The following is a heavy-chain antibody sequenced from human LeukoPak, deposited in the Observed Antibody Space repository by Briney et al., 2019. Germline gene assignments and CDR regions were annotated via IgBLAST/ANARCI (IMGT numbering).Heavy chain of an antibody. Sequence: SETLSLTCTVSGGSISSGRYYWSWIRQPAGKGLEWIGRIYTSGGTNYNPSLKSRVTISVDTSKNQFSLKLSSVTAADTAVYYCARDHGDYYGGDAFDIWGQGTMVTVSS. CDR1: GGSISSGRYY. V-gene: IGHV4-61*02. J-gene: IGHJ3*02. CDR3: ARDHGDYYGGDAFDI. CDR2: IYTSGGT. D-gene: IGHD4-17*01.